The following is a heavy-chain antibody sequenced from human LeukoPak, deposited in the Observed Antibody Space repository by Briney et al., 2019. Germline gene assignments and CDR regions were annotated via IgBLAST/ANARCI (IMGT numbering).Heavy chain of an antibody. V-gene: IGHV1-8*01. CDR2: MNPDNGNT. CDR3: AKSSNRNYWDFDY. Sequence: ASVKVSCKASGYTFINYDINWVRQASGQGLEWLGWMNPDNGNTGYAQIFQGRVTMTRDTSISTAYLELSSLRSEDTAVYYRAKSSNRNYWDFDYWGQGTLVTVSS. J-gene: IGHJ4*02. D-gene: IGHD1-14*01. CDR1: GYTFINYD.